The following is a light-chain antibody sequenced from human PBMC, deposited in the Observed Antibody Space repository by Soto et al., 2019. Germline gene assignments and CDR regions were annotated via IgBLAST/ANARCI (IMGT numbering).Light chain of an antibody. CDR2: GAS. Sequence: EIVMTQSPATLSVSPGERATLSCRASQSVSSNLAWYQQKPGQAPRLLIYGASTRATGIPARFSGSGSGTEVTLTIISLQSEDFAVYYCQQYKNWPPITFGQGKRLEIK. J-gene: IGKJ5*01. CDR1: QSVSSN. V-gene: IGKV3-15*01. CDR3: QQYKNWPPIT.